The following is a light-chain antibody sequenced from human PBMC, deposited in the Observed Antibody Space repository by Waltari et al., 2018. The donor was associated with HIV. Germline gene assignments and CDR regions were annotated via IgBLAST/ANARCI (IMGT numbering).Light chain of an antibody. J-gene: IGLJ2*01. CDR2: KDT. CDR1: ALPTHY. V-gene: IGLV3-25*03. Sequence: SSELTQPPSVSVSPGQTVRITCSGDALPTHYTSWYQQKPGQPPVVVRYKDTQRSSGTPERFSGSSSGTTVTLTSTAVRAEDEAYYYCQSGDNKLTSVFFGGGTRLTVL. CDR3: QSGDNKLTSVF.